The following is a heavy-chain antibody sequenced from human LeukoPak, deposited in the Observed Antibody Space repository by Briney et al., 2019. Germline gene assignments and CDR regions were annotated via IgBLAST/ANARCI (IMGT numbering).Heavy chain of an antibody. D-gene: IGHD1-1*01. V-gene: IGHV1-2*02. CDR2: INPNSDGT. CDR1: GHTFTGYY. Sequence: ASVKVSCKASGHTFTGYYMHWVRQAPGQGLEWMGCINPNSDGTRYAQKFQGRVTMTRDTSISTAYMELRSLRSGDTAVYYCAKGFKGTNAFYFDFWGQGNLVTVS. CDR3: AKGFKGTNAFYFDF. J-gene: IGHJ4*02.